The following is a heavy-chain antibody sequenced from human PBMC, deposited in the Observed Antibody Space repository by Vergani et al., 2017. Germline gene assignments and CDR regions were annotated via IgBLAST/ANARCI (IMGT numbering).Heavy chain of an antibody. J-gene: IGHJ3*02. D-gene: IGHD6-19*01. V-gene: IGHV4-4*03. CDR2: IYKRGSS. CDR3: ARDRGYSTGWYSAFDI. CDR1: GGPISSSNW. Sequence: QVQLQESGPGLVKPPGTLSLTCAVSGGPISSSNWWSWVRQPPGEGLEWIGYIYKRGSSTFNPSLKGRVTISADTSKNQFSLKLTSVTAADTALYYCARDRGYSTGWYSAFDIWGQGTMVTVSS.